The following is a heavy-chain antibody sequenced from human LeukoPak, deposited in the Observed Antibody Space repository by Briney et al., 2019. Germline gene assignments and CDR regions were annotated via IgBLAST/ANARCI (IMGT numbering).Heavy chain of an antibody. CDR1: GYTFTSYY. D-gene: IGHD3-22*01. J-gene: IGHJ5*02. CDR3: ARGDDYYDSSGYYYTRFDP. Sequence: GASVKVSCKASGYTFTSYYMHWVRQAPGQGLEWMGIINPSGGTTNYAQKFQGRVTITADKSTSTAYMELSSLRSEDTAVYYCARGDDYYDSSGYYYTRFDPWGQGTLVTVSS. CDR2: INPSGGTT. V-gene: IGHV1-46*01.